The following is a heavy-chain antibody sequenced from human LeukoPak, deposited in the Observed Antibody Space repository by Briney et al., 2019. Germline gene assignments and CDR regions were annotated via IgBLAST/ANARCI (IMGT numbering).Heavy chain of an antibody. V-gene: IGHV3-7*01. CDR2: IKQDGSEK. J-gene: IGHJ4*02. CDR1: GFTFSSYW. D-gene: IGHD4-17*01. Sequence: GRSLRLSCAASGFTFSSYWMSWVRQAPGRGLEWVANIKQDGSEKYYVDSVKGRFTISRDNAENSLYLQMNSLRAEDTAVYCCARDYGDNYWGQGTLVTVSS. CDR3: ARDYGDNY.